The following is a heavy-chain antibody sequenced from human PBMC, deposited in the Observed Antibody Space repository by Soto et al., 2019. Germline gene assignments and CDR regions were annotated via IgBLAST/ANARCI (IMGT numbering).Heavy chain of an antibody. V-gene: IGHV3-73*01. CDR1: GLTFSGSA. CDR2: IRSKANSYAT. Sequence: EVQLVESGGGLVQPGGSLKLSCAASGLTFSGSAMHWVRQASGKGLEWVGRIRSKANSYATEYAASVKGMFTISRDESKNTAFLQMNSLKTEDTAVYYCTRHADLGYCSSTSCYDFDYWGQGTLVTVSS. D-gene: IGHD2-2*01. J-gene: IGHJ4*02. CDR3: TRHADLGYCSSTSCYDFDY.